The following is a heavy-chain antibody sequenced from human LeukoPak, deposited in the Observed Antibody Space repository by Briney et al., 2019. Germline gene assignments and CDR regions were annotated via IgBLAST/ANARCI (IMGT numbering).Heavy chain of an antibody. J-gene: IGHJ5*02. CDR1: GYTFTSYY. Sequence: ASVKVSCKASGYTFTSYYMHWVRQAPGQGLEWMGWINPNSGGTNYAQKFQGRVTMTRDTSISTAYMELSRLRSDDTAVYYCAREGYCSGGSCYVGSLLFDPWGQGTLVTVSS. CDR3: AREGYCSGGSCYVGSLLFDP. D-gene: IGHD2-15*01. V-gene: IGHV1-2*02. CDR2: INPNSGGT.